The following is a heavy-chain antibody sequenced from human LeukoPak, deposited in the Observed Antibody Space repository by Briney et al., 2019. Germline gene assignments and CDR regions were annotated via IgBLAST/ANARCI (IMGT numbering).Heavy chain of an antibody. D-gene: IGHD7-27*01. Sequence: GGSLRLSCAASGFTFSSYAMSWVRQAPGKGLEWVSAISGSGGSTYYADSVKGRFTISRDNSKKTLYLQMNVRTAEEPAVKYCANEGAGGEYSDLGARGTLVIVSS. V-gene: IGHV3-23*01. CDR3: ANEGAGGEYSDL. CDR1: GFTFSSYA. J-gene: IGHJ2*01. CDR2: ISGSGGST.